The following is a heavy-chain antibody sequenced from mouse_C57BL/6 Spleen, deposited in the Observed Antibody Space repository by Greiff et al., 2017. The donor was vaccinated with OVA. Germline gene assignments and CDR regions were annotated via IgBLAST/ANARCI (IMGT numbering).Heavy chain of an antibody. V-gene: IGHV1-59*01. J-gene: IGHJ2*01. CDR2: IDPSDSYT. CDR3: ARRITAVVAKDLDD. Sequence: QVQLQQSGAELVRPGTSVKLSCKASGYTFTSYWMHWVKQRPGQGLEWIGVIDPSDSYTKYNQKFKGKATLTVDTSSSTAYMQLSSLTSEDSAVYYCARRITAVVAKDLDDWGQGTTLTVSS. CDR1: GYTFTSYW. D-gene: IGHD1-1*01.